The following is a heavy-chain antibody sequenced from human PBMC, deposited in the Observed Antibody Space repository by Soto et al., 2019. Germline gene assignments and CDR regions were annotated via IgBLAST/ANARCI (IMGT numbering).Heavy chain of an antibody. J-gene: IGHJ4*02. V-gene: IGHV4-4*02. Sequence: SETLSLTCAVSGGSISSSNWWSWVRQPPGKGLEWIGEIYHSGSTNYNPSLKSRVTISVDKSKNQFSLKLSSVTAADTAVYYCARVDERDRYNQALDYWGQGTLVTVS. CDR3: ARVDERDRYNQALDY. CDR2: IYHSGST. D-gene: IGHD1-1*01. CDR1: GGSISSSNW.